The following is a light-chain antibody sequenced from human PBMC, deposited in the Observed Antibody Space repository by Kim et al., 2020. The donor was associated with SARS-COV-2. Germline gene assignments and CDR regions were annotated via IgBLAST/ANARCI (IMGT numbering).Light chain of an antibody. J-gene: IGLJ2*01. CDR3: QSYDSSNVV. Sequence: KTVTTSCNRSSGSIASNYVQWYQQRPGSAPPTVIYEDNQRPSGVPDRFSGSIDSSSNSASLTISGLKTEDEADYYCQSYDSSNVVFGGGTQLTVL. CDR2: EDN. CDR1: SGSIASNY. V-gene: IGLV6-57*03.